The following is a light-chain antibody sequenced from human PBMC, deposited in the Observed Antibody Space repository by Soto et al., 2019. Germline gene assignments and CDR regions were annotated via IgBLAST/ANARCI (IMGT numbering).Light chain of an antibody. CDR2: RNS. CDR3: AAWDDSLSGVV. V-gene: IGLV1-47*01. CDR1: SSNIGSNY. J-gene: IGLJ2*01. Sequence: QPVLTRPPSASGTPGQRVTISCSGSSSNIGSNYVYWYQQLPGTVPQLLIYRNSERPSGVPDRFSGSKSGTSASLAISGLRSEDEADYHCAAWDDSLSGVVFGGGTKLTVL.